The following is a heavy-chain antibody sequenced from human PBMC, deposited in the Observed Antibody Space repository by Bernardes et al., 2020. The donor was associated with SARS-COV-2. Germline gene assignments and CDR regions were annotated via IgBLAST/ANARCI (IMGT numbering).Heavy chain of an antibody. Sequence: SETLSLTCTVSGASISSNDYFWGWIRQPPGKGLEWIGSMSYSGSTYYSPSLKSRVTISVDTSKNQFSLKMSSVTAADTAVYYCARHGEWELLWPFDYWGQGTRVTVSS. V-gene: IGHV4-39*01. D-gene: IGHD1-26*01. CDR1: GASISSNDYF. CDR2: MSYSGST. CDR3: ARHGEWELLWPFDY. J-gene: IGHJ4*02.